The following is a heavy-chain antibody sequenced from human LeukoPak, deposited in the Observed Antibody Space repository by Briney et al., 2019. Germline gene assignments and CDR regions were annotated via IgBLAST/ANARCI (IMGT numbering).Heavy chain of an antibody. Sequence: SETLSLTCTVSGYSISSGYYWGWIRQPPGKGLEWTGSIYHSGSTYYNPSLKSRVTISVDTSKNQFSLKLSSVTAADTAVYYCARGLLDFYYYYYMDVWGKGTTVTVSS. CDR2: IYHSGST. CDR3: ARGLLDFYYYYYMDV. CDR1: GYSISSGYY. V-gene: IGHV4-38-2*02. J-gene: IGHJ6*03. D-gene: IGHD2-15*01.